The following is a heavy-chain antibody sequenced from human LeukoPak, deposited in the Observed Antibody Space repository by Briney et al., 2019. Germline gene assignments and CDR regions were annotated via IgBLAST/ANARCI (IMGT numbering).Heavy chain of an antibody. V-gene: IGHV3-23*01. CDR1: GFVFSSQD. CDR2: ISDGGSRT. D-gene: IGHD2-2*01. Sequence: GGSLRLSCAASGFVFSSQDMGWVRQAPGKGLEWVSAISDGGSRTYYADSVKGRFTISRDNSKNTLYLQMNSLRAEDTAVYYCAKRGVVPTIKTFDSWGQGALVTVSS. J-gene: IGHJ4*02. CDR3: AKRGVVPTIKTFDS.